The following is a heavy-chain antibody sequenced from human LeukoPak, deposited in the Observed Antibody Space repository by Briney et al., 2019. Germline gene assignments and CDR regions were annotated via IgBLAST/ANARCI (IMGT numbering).Heavy chain of an antibody. V-gene: IGHV3-11*04. Sequence: GGSLRLSCAAAGFSISNAWMSWVRQAPGKGLEWVSYISSSGSTIYYADSVKGRFTISRDNAKNSLYLQMNSLRAEDTAVYYCAELGITMIGGVWGKGTTVTISS. D-gene: IGHD3-10*02. J-gene: IGHJ6*04. CDR3: AELGITMIGGV. CDR1: GFSISNAW. CDR2: ISSSGSTI.